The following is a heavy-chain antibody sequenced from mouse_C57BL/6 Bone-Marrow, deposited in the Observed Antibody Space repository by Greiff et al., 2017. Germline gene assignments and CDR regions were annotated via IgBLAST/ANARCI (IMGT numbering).Heavy chain of an antibody. J-gene: IGHJ3*01. D-gene: IGHD2-3*01. CDR3: ARGGYLARFAY. Sequence: VQLQQPGAELVMPGASVKLSCKASGYTFTSYWMHWVKQRPGQGLEWIGEIDPSDSYTNYNQKFKGKSTLTVDKSSSTAYMQLSSLTSEDAAVYYCARGGYLARFAYWGQGTLVTVSA. V-gene: IGHV1-69*01. CDR1: GYTFTSYW. CDR2: IDPSDSYT.